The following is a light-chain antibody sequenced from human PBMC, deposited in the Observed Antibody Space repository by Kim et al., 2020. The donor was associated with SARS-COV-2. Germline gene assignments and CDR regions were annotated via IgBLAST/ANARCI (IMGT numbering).Light chain of an antibody. V-gene: IGLV2-11*01. CDR1: YNY. CDR3: CSYGGSHTWV. Sequence: YNYVSWYQQHPGKAPKLMIYDVSKRPSGVPDRFSGSKSGNTASLTISGLQAEDEADYYCCSYGGSHTWVFGGGTQLTVL. J-gene: IGLJ3*02. CDR2: DVS.